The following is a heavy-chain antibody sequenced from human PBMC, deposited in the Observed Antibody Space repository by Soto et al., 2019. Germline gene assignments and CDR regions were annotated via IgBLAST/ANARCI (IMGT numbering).Heavy chain of an antibody. J-gene: IGHJ6*02. V-gene: IGHV4-39*01. CDR1: GGSISSSSYY. CDR2: IYYSGST. Sequence: QLQLQESGPGLVKPSETLSLTCTVSGGSISSSSYYWGWIRQPPGKGLEWIGSIYYSGSTYYNPSLKSRVTISVDTSKNQFSLKLSSVTAADTAVYYCVRIAAQCYGMDVWGQGTTVTVSS. CDR3: VRIAAQCYGMDV. D-gene: IGHD6-13*01.